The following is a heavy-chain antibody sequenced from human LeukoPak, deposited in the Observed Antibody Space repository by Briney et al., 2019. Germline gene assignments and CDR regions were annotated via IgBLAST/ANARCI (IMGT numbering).Heavy chain of an antibody. J-gene: IGHJ4*02. CDR3: AREAIRLRLGELSLLGYFDY. D-gene: IGHD3-16*02. CDR2: IIPILGIA. V-gene: IGHV1-69*04. Sequence: SVKVSCKASGGTFSSYAISWVRQAPGQGLEWMGRIIPILGIANYAQKFQGRLTITADKSTSTAYMELSSLRSEDTAVYYCAREAIRLRLGELSLLGYFDYWGQGTLVTVSS. CDR1: GGTFSSYA.